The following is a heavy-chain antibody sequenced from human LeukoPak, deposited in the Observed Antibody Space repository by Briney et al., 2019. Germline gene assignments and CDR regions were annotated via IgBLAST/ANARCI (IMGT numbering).Heavy chain of an antibody. CDR2: IKEDGSEK. Sequence: GGSLRLSCAASGFTFSSYAMSWVRQAPGKGLEWVANIKEDGSEKYYVDSVKGRFTISRDNAKNSLYLQMNSLRAEDTAVYYCARDLYRIVVVPHYFDYWGQGTLVTVSS. V-gene: IGHV3-7*01. CDR3: ARDLYRIVVVPHYFDY. D-gene: IGHD3-22*01. J-gene: IGHJ4*02. CDR1: GFTFSSYA.